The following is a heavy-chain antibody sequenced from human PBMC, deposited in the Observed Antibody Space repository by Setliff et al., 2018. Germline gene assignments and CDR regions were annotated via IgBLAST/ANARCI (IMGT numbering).Heavy chain of an antibody. J-gene: IGHJ3*02. Sequence: LSLTCTVSGGSISSGGYYWSWIRQHPGKGLEWIGYIYYSGSTYYNPSLESRVTISVDTSKNQFSLKLSSVTAADTAVYYCARDRRIVGARHAFDIWGQGTMVTVSS. CDR3: ARDRRIVGARHAFDI. D-gene: IGHD1-26*01. CDR2: IYYSGST. V-gene: IGHV4-31*03. CDR1: GGSISSGGYY.